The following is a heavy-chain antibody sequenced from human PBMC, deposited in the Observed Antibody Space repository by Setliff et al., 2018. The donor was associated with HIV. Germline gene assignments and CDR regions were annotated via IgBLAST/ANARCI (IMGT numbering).Heavy chain of an antibody. Sequence: LSLTCTVSGPSISSGDYYWSWIRQPAGKGLEWIAHIYTTGSTNYSPFFEGRVTLSIDRSKNQLSLKLNSVTAADTAVYYCARGPRLEISGYEDYWGQGTLVTVSS. D-gene: IGHD5-12*01. CDR1: GPSISSGDYY. CDR2: IYTTGST. CDR3: ARGPRLEISGYEDY. J-gene: IGHJ4*02. V-gene: IGHV4-61*09.